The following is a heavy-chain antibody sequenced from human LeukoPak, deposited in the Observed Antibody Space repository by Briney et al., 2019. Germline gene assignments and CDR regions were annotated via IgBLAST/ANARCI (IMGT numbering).Heavy chain of an antibody. D-gene: IGHD5-18*01. V-gene: IGHV4-39*07. Sequence: SETLSLTSSDSGDSISNSLYYWGWIRQPPGKGLERIGNIYYSGSTYFNTSLKSRVTILLDTSKNQFSLKLSSVTAADTAVYYCAKGAGGFSYYNWFDPWGQGTLVTVSS. J-gene: IGHJ5*02. CDR2: IYYSGST. CDR1: GDSISNSLYY. CDR3: AKGAGGFSYYNWFDP.